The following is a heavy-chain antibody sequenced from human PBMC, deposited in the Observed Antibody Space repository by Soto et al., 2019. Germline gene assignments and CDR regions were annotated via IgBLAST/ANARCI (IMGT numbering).Heavy chain of an antibody. J-gene: IGHJ4*02. Sequence: QVQLVQSGGEVKKPGASVTVSCKASGYTFINYHITWVRQAPGQGLEWMAWINTYNGMTDYAQRFQGRGTMTRDTSTSTAYMALRNLGSDDTAVYFCAKSPRGEMATDWGQGTLVTVSS. CDR3: AKSPRGEMATD. CDR2: INTYNGMT. CDR1: GYTFINYH. D-gene: IGHD5-12*01. V-gene: IGHV1-18*01.